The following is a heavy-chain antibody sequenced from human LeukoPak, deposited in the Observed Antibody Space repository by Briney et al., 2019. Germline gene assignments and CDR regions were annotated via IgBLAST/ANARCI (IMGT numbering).Heavy chain of an antibody. CDR3: AKGLDSSGYNAFDI. D-gene: IGHD3-22*01. V-gene: IGHV3-23*01. J-gene: IGHJ3*02. CDR2: ISGSSGST. CDR1: GFTFSSYA. Sequence: GGSLRPPCGAFGFTFSSYAMGWVRQAPGKGLGGGSAISGSSGSTYYADSVKGQFTISRDNSKNTLYLQMNSLRAEDTAVYYCAKGLDSSGYNAFDIWGQGTMVTVSS.